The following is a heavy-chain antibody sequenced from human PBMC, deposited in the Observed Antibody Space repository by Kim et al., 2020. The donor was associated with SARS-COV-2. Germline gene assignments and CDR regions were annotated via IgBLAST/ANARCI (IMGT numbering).Heavy chain of an antibody. CDR3: ARQSLMDYYDSSGYDYFDY. CDR2: IYPGDSDT. CDR1: GYSFTSYW. V-gene: IGHV5-51*01. D-gene: IGHD3-22*01. Sequence: GESLKISCKGSGYSFTSYWIGWVRQMPGKGLEWMGIIYPGDSDTRYSPSFQGQFTISADKSISTAYLQWSSLKASDTAMYYCARQSLMDYYDSSGYDYFDYWGQGTLVTVSS. J-gene: IGHJ4*02.